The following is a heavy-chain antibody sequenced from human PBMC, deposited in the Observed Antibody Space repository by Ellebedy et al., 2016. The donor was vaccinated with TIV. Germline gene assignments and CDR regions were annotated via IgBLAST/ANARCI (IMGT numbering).Heavy chain of an antibody. CDR1: GASFSGYY. Sequence: LETLSLTXAVYGASFSGYYWSWIRQPPGKGLEWIGEINHVGSTNDNPSLKSRATISVDTSNNQFSLGLSSVTAADTAVYYCARGRGGSYSIPFDYWGQGTLVTVSS. CDR3: ARGRGGSYSIPFDY. J-gene: IGHJ4*02. D-gene: IGHD1-26*01. V-gene: IGHV4-34*04. CDR2: INHVGST.